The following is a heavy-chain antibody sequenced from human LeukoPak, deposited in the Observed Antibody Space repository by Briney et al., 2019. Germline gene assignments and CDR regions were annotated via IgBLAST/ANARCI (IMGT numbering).Heavy chain of an antibody. CDR1: GFTFSTYW. V-gene: IGHV3-74*01. D-gene: IGHD3-22*01. Sequence: GGSLRLSCAASGFTFSTYWMHWVRQAPGKGLVWVSRINSDGRSTRYADSVKGRFTISRDNAKNTLYLQMNSLRVEDTAVYYCARDRSHYYDSSGHDYWGQGTLVTVSS. J-gene: IGHJ4*02. CDR3: ARDRSHYYDSSGHDY. CDR2: INSDGRST.